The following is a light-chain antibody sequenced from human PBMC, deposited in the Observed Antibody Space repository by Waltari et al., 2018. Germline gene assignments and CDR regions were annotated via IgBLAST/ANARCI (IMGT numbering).Light chain of an antibody. CDR1: SSNIGAGYD. CDR2: GNT. CDR3: QSYDSSLSGYV. Sequence: QSVLTQPPSVSGAPGQRVTISCTGSSSNIGAGYDLHWYHQIPGTAPKLLIYGNTNRPSGVPDRCSGSKSGTSASLAITGLQAEDEADYYCQSYDSSLSGYVFGTGTKVTVL. V-gene: IGLV1-40*01. J-gene: IGLJ1*01.